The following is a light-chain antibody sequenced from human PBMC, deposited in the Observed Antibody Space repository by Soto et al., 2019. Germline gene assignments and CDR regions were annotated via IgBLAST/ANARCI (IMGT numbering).Light chain of an antibody. J-gene: IGKJ3*01. V-gene: IGKV3D-15*01. CDR3: HQYYTTPFT. CDR1: QSVDRN. CDR2: GAS. Sequence: EIVMTQSPGTLSVSTEEGATLSCRASQSVDRNLAWYQQKPGQAPRLLIYGASTRPTGIPDRFSGSGSGTEFSLTISSLQSEDFAVYYCHQYYTTPFTFGPGTKVDIE.